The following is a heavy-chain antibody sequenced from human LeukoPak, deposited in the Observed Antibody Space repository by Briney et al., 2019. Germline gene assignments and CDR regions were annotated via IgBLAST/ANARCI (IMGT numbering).Heavy chain of an antibody. D-gene: IGHD1-26*01. CDR1: GFTFGDYA. CDR2: IRSKTHGETT. Sequence: PGGSLRLSCTASGFTFGDYAMSWVRQAPGKGLEWVGFIRSKTHGETTEYAASVKGRFTISRDDSKSFAYLQMNSLKTEDTAVYYCTRYSGSERWGQGTLVTVSS. J-gene: IGHJ4*02. CDR3: TRYSGSER. V-gene: IGHV3-49*04.